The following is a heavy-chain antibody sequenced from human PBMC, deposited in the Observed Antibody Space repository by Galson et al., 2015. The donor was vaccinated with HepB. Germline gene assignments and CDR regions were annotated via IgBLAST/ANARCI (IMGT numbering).Heavy chain of an antibody. J-gene: IGHJ4*02. V-gene: IGHV3-15*01. CDR1: GFTFNNAW. D-gene: IGHD3-16*02. Sequence: SLRLSCAASGFTFNNAWITWVRQAPGKGLEWVGRVKSKTDGGTTDYAAPVKGRFTISRDDSKNTLYLQMNSLKTEDTAVYYCTTDLHDYVWGSYRYFDYWGQGTLVTVSS. CDR3: TTDLHDYVWGSYRYFDY. CDR2: VKSKTDGGTT.